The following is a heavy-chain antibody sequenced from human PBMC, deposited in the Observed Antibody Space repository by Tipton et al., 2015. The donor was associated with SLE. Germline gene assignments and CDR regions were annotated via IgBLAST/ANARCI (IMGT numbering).Heavy chain of an antibody. J-gene: IGHJ1*01. V-gene: IGHV4-59*01. CDR1: GGSISSYY. CDR2: INYSGST. D-gene: IGHD5-24*01. Sequence: TLSLTCTVSGGSISSYYWSWIRQPPGKGLEWIGYINYSGSTNYNPFLKSRVTISVDRSKNQYSLRLTSVTAADTAVYYCATGPGGWLQSPGYFQYWGQGTLATVSS. CDR3: ATGPGGWLQSPGYFQY.